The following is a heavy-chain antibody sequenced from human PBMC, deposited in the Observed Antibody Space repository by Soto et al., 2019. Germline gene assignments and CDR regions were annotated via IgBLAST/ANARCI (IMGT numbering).Heavy chain of an antibody. J-gene: IGHJ4*02. Sequence: QVQLVQSGAEVKRPGSSVKVSCKASGDTFSFYSINWVRQAPGLGLEWMGRGNPILSMSNYAQRFQGRVRLTEDKSTSTAYMELSGLRSVDTAMYDWTPSDGSGYPAFDYWGQGALVTVSS. D-gene: IGHD3-10*01. CDR2: GNPILSMS. V-gene: IGHV1-69*04. CDR1: GDTFSFYS. CDR3: TPSDGSGYPAFDY.